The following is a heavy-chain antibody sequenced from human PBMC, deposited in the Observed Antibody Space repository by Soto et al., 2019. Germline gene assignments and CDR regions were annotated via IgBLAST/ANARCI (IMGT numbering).Heavy chain of an antibody. CDR3: ARDSISLAVAGYWYFDL. Sequence: EVQLVESGGGLVKPGGSLRLSCAASGFTFSSYSMNWVRQAPGKGLEWVSSISSSSSYIYYADSVKGRFTISRDNAKNSLYLQMNSLRAEDTAVYYCARDSISLAVAGYWYFDLWGRGTLVTVSS. CDR1: GFTFSSYS. D-gene: IGHD6-19*01. V-gene: IGHV3-21*01. J-gene: IGHJ2*01. CDR2: ISSSSSYI.